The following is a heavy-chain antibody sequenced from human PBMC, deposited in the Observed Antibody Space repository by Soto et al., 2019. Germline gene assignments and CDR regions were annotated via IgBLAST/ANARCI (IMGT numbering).Heavy chain of an antibody. CDR2: IYYSGST. CDR1: GGSTSSYY. CDR3: ARSGEYGMDV. J-gene: IGHJ6*02. V-gene: IGHV4-59*01. Sequence: PSETLSLTCTVSGGSTSSYYWSWIRQPPGKGLEWIGYIYYSGSTNYNPSLKSRVTISVDTSKNQFSLKLSSVTAADTAVYYCARSGEYGMDVWGQGTTVTVSS.